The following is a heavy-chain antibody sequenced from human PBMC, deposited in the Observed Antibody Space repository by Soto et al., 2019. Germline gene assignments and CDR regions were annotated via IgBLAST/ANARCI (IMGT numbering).Heavy chain of an antibody. D-gene: IGHD3-10*01. CDR2: IYYSGGT. CDR3: ARPFYGSGRDGMDV. Sequence: PSETLSLTCIVSGGSISSYYWSWIRQPPGKGLEWIGYIYYSGGTNYNPSLKSRVTISVDTSNNQFSLRLNSVTAADTAVYYCARPFYGSGRDGMDVWGQGTTVTVSS. V-gene: IGHV4-59*08. J-gene: IGHJ6*02. CDR1: GGSISSYY.